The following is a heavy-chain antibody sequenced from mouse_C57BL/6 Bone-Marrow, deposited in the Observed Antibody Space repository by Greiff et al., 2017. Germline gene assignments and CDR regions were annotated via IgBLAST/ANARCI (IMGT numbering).Heavy chain of an antibody. Sequence: QVQLQQSGAELVRPGASVTLSCKASGYTFTDYEMHWVKQTPVHGLEWIGAIDPETGGTAYKQKFKGKAILTADKSSSTAYMELRSLTSEDSAVYYCTRWLPFYAMDYWGQGTSVTVSS. J-gene: IGHJ4*01. CDR3: TRWLPFYAMDY. CDR1: GYTFTDYE. V-gene: IGHV1-15*01. CDR2: IDPETGGT. D-gene: IGHD2-2*01.